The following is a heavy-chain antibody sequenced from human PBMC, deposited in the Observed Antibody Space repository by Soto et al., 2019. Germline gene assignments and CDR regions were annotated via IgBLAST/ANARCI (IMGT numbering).Heavy chain of an antibody. V-gene: IGHV4-30-4*01. CDR2: IYYSGST. J-gene: IGHJ4*02. CDR3: ASEGSRDYYGSGRIDY. Sequence: QVQLQESGPGLVKPSQTLSLTCTVSGGSISSGDYYWSWIRQHPGKGLEWIGYIYYSGSTYYNPSIKSRVTISVDTSKNKFSLKLSSVTAADTAVYYCASEGSRDYYGSGRIDYWGQGTLVTVSS. CDR1: GGSISSGDYY. D-gene: IGHD3-10*01.